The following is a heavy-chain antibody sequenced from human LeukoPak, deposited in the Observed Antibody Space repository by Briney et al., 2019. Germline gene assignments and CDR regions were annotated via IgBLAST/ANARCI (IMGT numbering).Heavy chain of an antibody. CDR2: MNWISDFK. J-gene: IGHJ2*01. D-gene: IGHD3-10*01. CDR3: AKGPKEILYFDL. Sequence: GGSLRLPCAASGFNFDDSAIHWVRQAPGKGLEWVSAMNWISDFKAYAVSVKGLFTISRDNDKNSVHLQMNSLRTEDMAVYYCAKGPKEILYFDLWGRGTLVTVSS. V-gene: IGHV3-9*03. CDR1: GFNFDDSA.